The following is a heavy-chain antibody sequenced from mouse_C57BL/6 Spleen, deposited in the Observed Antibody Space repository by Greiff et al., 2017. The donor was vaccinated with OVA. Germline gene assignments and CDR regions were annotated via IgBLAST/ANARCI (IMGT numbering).Heavy chain of an antibody. D-gene: IGHD1-1*01. CDR3: ARGGDYYGSSPYFDY. CDR1: GYSITSGYY. J-gene: IGHJ2*01. Sequence: EVKLQESGPGLVKPSQSLSLTCSVTGYSITSGYYWNWIRQFPGNKLEWMGYISYDGSNNYNPSLKNRISITRDTSKNQFFLKLNSVTTEDTATYYCARGGDYYGSSPYFDYWDQGTTLTVSS. V-gene: IGHV3-6*01. CDR2: ISYDGSN.